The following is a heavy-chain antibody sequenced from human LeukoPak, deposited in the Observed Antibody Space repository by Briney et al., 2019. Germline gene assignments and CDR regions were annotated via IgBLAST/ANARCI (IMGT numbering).Heavy chain of an antibody. Sequence: SETLSLTCAVYGGSFSGYYWSWIRQPPGKGLEWIGEINHSGSTNYNPSLKSRVTISVDTSKNQFSLKLSSVTAADTAVYYCARGARGAFDIWGQGTMVTVSS. CDR2: INHSGST. CDR3: ARGARGAFDI. J-gene: IGHJ3*02. V-gene: IGHV4-34*01. D-gene: IGHD1-26*01. CDR1: GGSFSGYY.